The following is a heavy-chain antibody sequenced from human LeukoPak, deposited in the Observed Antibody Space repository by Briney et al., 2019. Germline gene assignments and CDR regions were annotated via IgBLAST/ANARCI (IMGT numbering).Heavy chain of an antibody. CDR1: GFTVSSNY. CDR3: ARSPRHCSSTSCYDYFDY. Sequence: GASLRPSCAASGFTVSSNYISWVRQAPGKGLEWVSVIYSGGSTYYADSVKGRFTISRDNSKNTLYLQMNSLRAEDTAVYYCARSPRHCSSTSCYDYFDYWGQGTLVTVSS. D-gene: IGHD2-2*01. J-gene: IGHJ4*02. CDR2: IYSGGST. V-gene: IGHV3-53*01.